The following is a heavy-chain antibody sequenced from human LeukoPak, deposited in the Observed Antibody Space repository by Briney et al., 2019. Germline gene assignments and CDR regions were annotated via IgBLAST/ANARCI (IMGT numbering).Heavy chain of an antibody. CDR3: ARGFPTYMDV. CDR1: GFTFSSYW. Sequence: GGSLRLSCAASGFTFSSYWMHWVRHVPGKGLVWVSRINSDGSSTIYADSVKGRFTISKDNAKDTLYLQMNSLRADDTAVYYCARGFPTYMDVWGKGTTVTVSS. CDR2: INSDGSST. V-gene: IGHV3-74*01. J-gene: IGHJ6*03.